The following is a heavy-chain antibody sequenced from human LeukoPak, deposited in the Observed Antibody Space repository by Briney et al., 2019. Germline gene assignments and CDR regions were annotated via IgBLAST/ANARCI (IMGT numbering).Heavy chain of an antibody. Sequence: SETLSLTCTVSGRSGSSGSYYWSWIRQPPGKGLEWIGYVYYTGSTNYNPSLTSRVTISVDTSKNQFSLTLSSVTAADTAVYYCARGIRGSSGWSSYYFDYRGQGTLVTVSS. V-gene: IGHV4-61*01. CDR2: VYYTGST. D-gene: IGHD6-19*01. CDR1: GRSGSSGSYY. CDR3: ARGIRGSSGWSSYYFDY. J-gene: IGHJ4*02.